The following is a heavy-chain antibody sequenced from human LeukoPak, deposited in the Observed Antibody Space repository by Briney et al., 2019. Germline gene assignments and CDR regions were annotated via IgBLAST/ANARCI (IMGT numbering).Heavy chain of an antibody. CDR3: ASSHSATRYDD. CDR2: FYFGGSN. CDR1: GDSISSNNRY. V-gene: IGHV4-39*07. J-gene: IGHJ4*02. D-gene: IGHD2-2*01. Sequence: KPSETLSLTCTVSGDSISSNNRYWGWIRQPPGKGLEWIGSFYFGGSNYYSPSLRSRVIISLDTSKNQFSLALNFVTAADTAMYYCASSHSATRYDDWGQGALVTVS.